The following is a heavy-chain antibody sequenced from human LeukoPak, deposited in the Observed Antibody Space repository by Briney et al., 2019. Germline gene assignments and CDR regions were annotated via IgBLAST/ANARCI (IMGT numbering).Heavy chain of an antibody. Sequence: GGSLRLSCAASGFTVSSNYMSWVRQAPGKGLEWVSVIYSGGSTYYADSVKGRFTISRHNSKNTLYLQMNSLRAEDTAVYYCARQTVTTGLSGFDYWGQGTLDTVSS. CDR2: IYSGGST. CDR1: GFTVSSNY. CDR3: ARQTVTTGLSGFDY. J-gene: IGHJ4*02. D-gene: IGHD4-17*01. V-gene: IGHV3-53*04.